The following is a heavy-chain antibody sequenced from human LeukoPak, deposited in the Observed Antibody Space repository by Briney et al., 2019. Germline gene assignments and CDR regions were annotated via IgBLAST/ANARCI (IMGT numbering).Heavy chain of an antibody. D-gene: IGHD1-26*01. CDR1: GFTFSNYG. CDR2: ISGSGGST. J-gene: IGHJ6*04. V-gene: IGHV3-23*01. CDR3: ARDSGRYGYYMDV. Sequence: GGSLRLSCAASGFTFSNYGMSWVRQAPGKGLEWVSGISGSGGSTYYAESVKGRFTISRDNSKNSVYLQMNSLRVEDTAVYYCARDSGRYGYYMDVWGKGTTVTVSS.